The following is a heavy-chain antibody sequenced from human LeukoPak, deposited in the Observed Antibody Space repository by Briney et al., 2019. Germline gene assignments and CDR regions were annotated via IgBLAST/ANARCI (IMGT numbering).Heavy chain of an antibody. CDR3: ARGSPPRRNYDSRGYYSYYFDY. J-gene: IGHJ4*02. CDR2: INPNSGGT. D-gene: IGHD3-22*01. Sequence: GASVKVSCKASGFTFTAYHMHWVRQAPGQGLEWMGWINPNSGGTNYAQKFQGRVTMTRDTSISTAYMELSGLRSDDTAVYYCARGSPPRRNYDSRGYYSYYFDYWGQGTLVTVSS. CDR1: GFTFTAYH. V-gene: IGHV1-2*02.